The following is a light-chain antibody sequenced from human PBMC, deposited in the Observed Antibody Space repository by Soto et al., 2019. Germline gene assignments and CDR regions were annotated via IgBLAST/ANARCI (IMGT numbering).Light chain of an antibody. Sequence: DIQMTQSPSTLSASVGDRVTITCRASQSLNTWLAWYQQKPGKAPKLLSSKASSLESGVPSRFSGSGSGTEFTLTISSLQPDDFATYYCQQYKAYSYTFGQGTKLEMK. CDR2: KAS. V-gene: IGKV1-5*03. J-gene: IGKJ2*01. CDR1: QSLNTW. CDR3: QQYKAYSYT.